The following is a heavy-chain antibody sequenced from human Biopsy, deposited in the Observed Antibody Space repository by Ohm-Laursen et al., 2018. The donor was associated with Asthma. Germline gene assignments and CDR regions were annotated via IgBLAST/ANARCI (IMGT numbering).Heavy chain of an antibody. CDR1: GGSINIGDYY. D-gene: IGHD4-17*01. CDR2: IYYSGST. J-gene: IGHJ5*02. CDR3: ARTTYGDDGFDP. V-gene: IGHV4-31*03. Sequence: SQTLFLTCSVSGGSINIGDYYWSWIRQHPGKGLEWIGYIYYSGSTYYNPSLKSRVSILIDTSKNQFSLRLSSVTAADTAVYYCARTTYGDDGFDPWGQGTLVTASS.